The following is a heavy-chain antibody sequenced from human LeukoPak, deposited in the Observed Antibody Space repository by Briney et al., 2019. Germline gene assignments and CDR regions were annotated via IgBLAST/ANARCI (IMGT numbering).Heavy chain of an antibody. D-gene: IGHD7-27*01. V-gene: IGHV4-34*01. CDR2: INHSGST. Sequence: SETLSLTCAVYGGSFSGYYWSWIRQPPGKGLEWIGEINHSGSTNYNPSPKSRVTISVDTSKNQFSLKLCSVTAADTAVYYCARSRRDWGYFDYWGQGTLVTVSS. CDR3: ARSRRDWGYFDY. CDR1: GGSFSGYY. J-gene: IGHJ4*02.